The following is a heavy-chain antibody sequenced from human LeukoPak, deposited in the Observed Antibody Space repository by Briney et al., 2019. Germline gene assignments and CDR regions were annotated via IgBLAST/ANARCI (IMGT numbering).Heavy chain of an antibody. J-gene: IGHJ4*02. CDR1: GFTFSSYG. Sequence: GGSLRLSCAASGFTFSSYGMHWVRQAPGKGLEWVAVIWYDGSNKYYADSVKGRFTISRDNSKNTLYLQMNSLRAEDTAVYYCAREGYYYDSSGYSLYYFDYWGQGTLVTVSP. D-gene: IGHD3-22*01. V-gene: IGHV3-33*01. CDR3: AREGYYYDSSGYSLYYFDY. CDR2: IWYDGSNK.